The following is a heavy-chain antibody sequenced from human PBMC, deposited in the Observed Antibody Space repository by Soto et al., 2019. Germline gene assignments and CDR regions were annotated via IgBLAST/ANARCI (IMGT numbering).Heavy chain of an antibody. CDR2: IYYSGST. CDR3: AREHMDDSSGYYWDNWFDP. Sequence: PSETLSLTCTVSGGSISSYYWSWIRQPPGKGLEWIGYIYYSGSTNYNPSLKSRVTISVDTSKNQFSLKLSSVTAADTAVYYCAREHMDDSSGYYWDNWFDPWGQGTLVTVSS. CDR1: GGSISSYY. V-gene: IGHV4-59*12. D-gene: IGHD3-22*01. J-gene: IGHJ5*02.